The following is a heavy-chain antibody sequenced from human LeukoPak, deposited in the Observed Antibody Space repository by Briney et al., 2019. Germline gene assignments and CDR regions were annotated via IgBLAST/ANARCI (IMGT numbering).Heavy chain of an antibody. CDR2: IYYSGST. CDR1: GGSISSSSYY. D-gene: IGHD5-18*01. J-gene: IGHJ3*02. V-gene: IGHV4-39*01. CDR3: ARRVIQLYAFDI. Sequence: PSETLSLTCTVSGGSISSSSYYWGWIRQPPGKGLEWIGRIYYSGSTYYNPSLKSRVAISVDTSKNQFSLNLSSVSAADTAVYYCARRVIQLYAFDIWGQGIMVTVSP.